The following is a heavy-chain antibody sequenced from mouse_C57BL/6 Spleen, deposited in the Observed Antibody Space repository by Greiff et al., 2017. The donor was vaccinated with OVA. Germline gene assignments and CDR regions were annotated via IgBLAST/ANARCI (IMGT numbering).Heavy chain of an antibody. Sequence: VQLQQPGAELVKPGASVKMSCKASVYTFTRYWITWVKQRPGQGLVWIGDIYPGSGSTNYNEKFTSKATLTVDTSSSTAYMQLSSLTSEDAAVYYCARSYYSNDAMDYWGQGTSVTVSS. CDR2: IYPGSGST. V-gene: IGHV1-55*01. D-gene: IGHD2-5*01. CDR3: ARSYYSNDAMDY. J-gene: IGHJ4*01. CDR1: VYTFTRYW.